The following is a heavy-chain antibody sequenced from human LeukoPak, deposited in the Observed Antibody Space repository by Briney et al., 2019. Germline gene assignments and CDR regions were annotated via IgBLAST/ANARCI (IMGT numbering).Heavy chain of an antibody. CDR2: INHSGST. CDR3: ARRGYGDYVRGRRGCFDY. V-gene: IGHV4-34*01. J-gene: IGHJ4*02. D-gene: IGHD4-17*01. Sequence: SETLSLTCAVYGGSLSGYYWSWIRQPPGKGLEWIGEINHSGSTNYNPSLKSRVTISVDTSKNQFSLKLSSVTAADTAVYYCARRGYGDYVRGRRGCFDYWGQGTLVTVSS. CDR1: GGSLSGYY.